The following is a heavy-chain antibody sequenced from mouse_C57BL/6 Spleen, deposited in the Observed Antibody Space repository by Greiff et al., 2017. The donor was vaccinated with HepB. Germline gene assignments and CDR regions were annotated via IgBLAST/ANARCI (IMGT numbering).Heavy chain of an antibody. CDR2: INYDGSST. CDR1: GFTFSDYY. Sequence: EVKLVESEGGLVQPGSSMKLSCTASGFTFSDYYMAWVRQVPEKGLEWVANINYDGSSTYYLDSLKSRFIISRDNAKNILYLQMSSLKSEDTATYYCARETYYPYFDYWGQGTTLTVSS. V-gene: IGHV5-16*01. J-gene: IGHJ2*01. CDR3: ARETYYPYFDY. D-gene: IGHD1-1*01.